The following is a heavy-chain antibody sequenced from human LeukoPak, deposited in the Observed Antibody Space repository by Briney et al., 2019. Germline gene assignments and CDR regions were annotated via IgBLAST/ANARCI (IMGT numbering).Heavy chain of an antibody. CDR2: IYYSGST. CDR1: GGSLRNYY. D-gene: IGHD6-19*01. CDR3: ARLLPAVAGTSYFPH. J-gene: IGHJ1*01. V-gene: IGHV4-59*08. Sequence: SETLSLTCTVSGGSLRNYYWGWIRQPPGKGPEWIGYIYYSGSTNYNPSLKSRVTISVDTSRNQFYLKLSSVTAADTAVYFCARLLPAVAGTSYFPHWGQGTLVTVSS.